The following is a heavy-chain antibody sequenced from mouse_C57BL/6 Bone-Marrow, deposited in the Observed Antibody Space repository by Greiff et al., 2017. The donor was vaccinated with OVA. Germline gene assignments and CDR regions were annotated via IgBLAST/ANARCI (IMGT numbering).Heavy chain of an antibody. Sequence: QVQLQQPGAELVKPGASVKMSCKASGYTFTSYWITWVKQRPGQGLEWIGDIYPGSGSTNYNEKFKSKATLTADTSSSTAYMQLSSLTSEDSAVYYCAIITSVVAPFGYWGQGTTLTVSS. J-gene: IGHJ2*01. CDR2: IYPGSGST. D-gene: IGHD1-1*01. V-gene: IGHV1-55*01. CDR1: GYTFTSYW. CDR3: AIITSVVAPFGY.